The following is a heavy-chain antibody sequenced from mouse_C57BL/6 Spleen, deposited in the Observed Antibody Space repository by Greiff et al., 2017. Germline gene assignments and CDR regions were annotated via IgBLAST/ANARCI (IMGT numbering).Heavy chain of an antibody. CDR2: IDPNSGGT. Sequence: QVQLQQPGAELVKPGASVKLSCKASGYTFTSYWMHWVKQRPGRGLEWIGRIDPNSGGTKYNEKFKSKATLTVDKPSSTAYMQVSSLTSEDSAVYYCASALDYCGSRSWFAYWGQGTLVTVSA. J-gene: IGHJ3*01. CDR1: GYTFTSYW. CDR3: ASALDYCGSRSWFAY. V-gene: IGHV1-72*01. D-gene: IGHD1-1*01.